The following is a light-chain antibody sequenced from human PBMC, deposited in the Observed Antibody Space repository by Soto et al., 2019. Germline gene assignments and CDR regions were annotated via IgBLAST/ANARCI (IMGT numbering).Light chain of an antibody. CDR3: QQYGSLPIT. J-gene: IGKJ5*01. Sequence: DIQMTQSPSSLSASVGDRVTITCRASQDVGNFLNWYQQRPGKAPYLLIYDASNLDSGVSSRFSGSGSGRDFSFTITSLQPDDVATYFCQQYGSLPITFGQGTRLDIK. CDR1: QDVGNF. CDR2: DAS. V-gene: IGKV1-33*01.